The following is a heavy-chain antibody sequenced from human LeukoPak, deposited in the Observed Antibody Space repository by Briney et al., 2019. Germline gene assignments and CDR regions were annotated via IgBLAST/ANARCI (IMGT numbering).Heavy chain of an antibody. V-gene: IGHV4-4*07. J-gene: IGHJ4*02. CDR2: IYTSGST. CDR3: ARHAAARRSYDY. CDR1: GGSISSYY. Sequence: SETLSLTCTVSGGSISSYYWSWIRQPAGKGLEWIGRIYTSGSTNYNPSLKSRVTISIDTSKNQFSLNLSSVTAADTAVYFCARHAAARRSYDYWGQGTLVTVSS. D-gene: IGHD6-6*01.